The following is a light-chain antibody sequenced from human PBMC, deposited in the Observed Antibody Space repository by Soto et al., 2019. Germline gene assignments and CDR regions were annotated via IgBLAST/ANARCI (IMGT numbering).Light chain of an antibody. CDR1: QSVSSY. CDR2: DAS. V-gene: IGKV3D-15*01. Sequence: EIVMTQSPATLSVSPGERATLSCRASQSVSSYLAWYQQKPGQAPRLVIYDASTRATGIPARFSGSGSGTEFTLTISSLQSEDFAVYYCQQYNNWPQTFGQGTKVDIK. CDR3: QQYNNWPQT. J-gene: IGKJ1*01.